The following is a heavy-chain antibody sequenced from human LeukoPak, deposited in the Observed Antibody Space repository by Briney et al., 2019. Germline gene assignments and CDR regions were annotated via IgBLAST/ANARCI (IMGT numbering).Heavy chain of an antibody. V-gene: IGHV1-69*06. CDR3: ARVVDGLKYYYASSGYLDY. J-gene: IGHJ4*02. CDR1: GGTFSSYA. Sequence: GASVKVSCKASGGTFSSYAISWVRQAPGQGLEWMGGIIPIFGTANYAQKFQGRVTITADKSTSTAYMELSSLRSEDTAVYYCARVVDGLKYYYASSGYLDYWGQGTLVTVSS. CDR2: IIPIFGTA. D-gene: IGHD3-22*01.